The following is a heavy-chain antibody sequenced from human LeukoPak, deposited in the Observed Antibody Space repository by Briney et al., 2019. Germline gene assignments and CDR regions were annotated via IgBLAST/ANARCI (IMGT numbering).Heavy chain of an antibody. CDR1: GFTFSSHT. Sequence: GGSLRLSCAASGFTFSSHTMSWVRQAPGKGLEWVSGISGSGVNTYYANSVKGRFTISRDKFMNTLYLQMNSLRAEDTAVYYCARGRGLPVRPPNEGFLDYWGRGTLVTVSS. V-gene: IGHV3-23*01. CDR2: ISGSGVNT. CDR3: ARGRGLPVRPPNEGFLDY. D-gene: IGHD6-6*01. J-gene: IGHJ4*02.